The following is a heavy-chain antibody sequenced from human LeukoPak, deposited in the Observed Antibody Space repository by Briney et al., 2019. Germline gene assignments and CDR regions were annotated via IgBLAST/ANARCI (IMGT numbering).Heavy chain of an antibody. D-gene: IGHD6-13*01. V-gene: IGHV3-21*01. CDR1: GFTFSSYS. J-gene: IGHJ4*02. Sequence: GGSLRLSCVASGFTFSSYSMNWVRQAPGKGLEWVSSISSGNSYIFYADSVKGRFTISRDNAKNSLFLQMNSLRAEDTAVYYCARMRQQLAPGGFDYWGQGTLVIVSS. CDR2: ISSGNSYI. CDR3: ARMRQQLAPGGFDY.